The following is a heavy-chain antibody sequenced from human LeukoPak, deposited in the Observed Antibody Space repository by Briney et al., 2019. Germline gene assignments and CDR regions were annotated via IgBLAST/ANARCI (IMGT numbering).Heavy chain of an antibody. CDR1: GYTFTGYY. J-gene: IGHJ4*02. D-gene: IGHD3-3*01. CDR3: ARRSGYSDHKFDY. Sequence: GASVKVSCKASGYTFTGYYMHWVRQAPGQGLEWMGWINPNSGGTNYAQKVQGRVTMTTDTSTTTAYMELRSLRSDDTAVYYCARRSGYSDHKFDYWGQGTLVTVSS. V-gene: IGHV1-2*02. CDR2: INPNSGGT.